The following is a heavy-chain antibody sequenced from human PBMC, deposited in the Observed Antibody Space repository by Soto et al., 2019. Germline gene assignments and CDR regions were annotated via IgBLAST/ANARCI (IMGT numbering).Heavy chain of an antibody. CDR1: GGSISDYQ. Sequence: QVQLQESGPGLVKPSETLSLTCTVSGGSISDYQWNWIRQSPGKGREWIGYIYYSGRTNYNPSLTSRLTISLDTSTKQFSLSLRSVTAADTAVYYCARMRGLGEISPYFAYWGQGTRVTVSS. CDR2: IYYSGRT. J-gene: IGHJ4*02. D-gene: IGHD3-16*02. V-gene: IGHV4-59*01. CDR3: ARMRGLGEISPYFAY.